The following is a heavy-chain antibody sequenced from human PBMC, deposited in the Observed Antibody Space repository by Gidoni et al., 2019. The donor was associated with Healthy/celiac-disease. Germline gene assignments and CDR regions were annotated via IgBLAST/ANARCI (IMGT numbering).Heavy chain of an antibody. J-gene: IGHJ6*02. D-gene: IGHD3-3*01. CDR1: VYTFTSYA. Sequence: QVQLVQSGSEVQTPGASVKVSCKASVYTFTSYASNWVRQAPGPGLEWMGWINTNTGNPTYAQGFTGRFVFSLDTSVSTAYLQICSLKAEDTAVYYCARDQRFYDFWSGYYLGGMDVWGQGTTVTVSS. CDR3: ARDQRFYDFWSGYYLGGMDV. V-gene: IGHV7-4-1*01. CDR2: INTNTGNP.